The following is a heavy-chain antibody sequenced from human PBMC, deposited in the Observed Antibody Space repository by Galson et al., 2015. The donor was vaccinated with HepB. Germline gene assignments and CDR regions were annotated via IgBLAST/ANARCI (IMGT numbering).Heavy chain of an antibody. J-gene: IGHJ3*02. Sequence: SVKVSCKASGFTFTSSAMQWVRQARGQRLEWIGWIVVGSGNTNYAQKFQERVTITRDMSTSTAYMELSSLRSEDTAVYYCARSAIVRYAFDIWGQGTVVTVSS. CDR2: IVVGSGNT. V-gene: IGHV1-58*02. CDR3: ARSAIVRYAFDI. D-gene: IGHD2-2*02. CDR1: GFTFTSSA.